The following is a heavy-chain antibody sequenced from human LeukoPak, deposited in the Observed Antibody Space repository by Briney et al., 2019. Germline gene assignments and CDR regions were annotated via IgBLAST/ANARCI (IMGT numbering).Heavy chain of an antibody. CDR1: GFTFSSYA. CDR2: ISYDGSNK. Sequence: GRSLRLSCAASGFTFSSYAMHWVRQAPGKGLEWVAVISYDGSNKYYADSVKGRFTISRDNSKNTLYLQMNSLRAEDTAVYYRASRSAPYDSSGYPDYWGQGTLVTVSS. V-gene: IGHV3-30-3*01. D-gene: IGHD3-22*01. J-gene: IGHJ4*02. CDR3: ASRSAPYDSSGYPDY.